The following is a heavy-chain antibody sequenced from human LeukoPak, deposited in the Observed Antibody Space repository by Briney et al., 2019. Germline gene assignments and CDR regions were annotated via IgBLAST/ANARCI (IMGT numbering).Heavy chain of an antibody. J-gene: IGHJ4*02. Sequence: SETLSLTCAVYGGSFSAYYWSWIRQRPGKGLEWIGYIYKTGSTYYNPSLKSRVTMSVDTSRNQFSLKLNSVTAADTAVYYCARDVLRWGQGTLVTVSS. CDR1: GGSFSAYY. CDR2: IYKTGST. CDR3: ARDVLR. V-gene: IGHV4-34*09.